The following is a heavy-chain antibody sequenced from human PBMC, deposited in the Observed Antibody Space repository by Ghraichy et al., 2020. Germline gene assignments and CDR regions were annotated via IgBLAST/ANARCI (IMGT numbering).Heavy chain of an antibody. V-gene: IGHV3-21*01. J-gene: IGHJ6*02. CDR1: GFTFSSYS. Sequence: GESLNISCAASGFTFSSYSMNWVRQAPGKGLEWVSSISSSSSYIYYADSVKGRFTISRDNAKNSLYLQMNSLRAEDTAVYYCARCSSSNYYYGMDVWGQGTTVTVSS. CDR3: ARCSSSNYYYGMDV. D-gene: IGHD6-13*01. CDR2: ISSSSSYI.